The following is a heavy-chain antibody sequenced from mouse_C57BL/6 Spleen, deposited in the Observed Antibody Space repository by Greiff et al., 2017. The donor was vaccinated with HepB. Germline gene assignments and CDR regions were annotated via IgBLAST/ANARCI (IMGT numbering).Heavy chain of an antibody. CDR3: ARLLNWYFDV. CDR2: IYPGSGNT. J-gene: IGHJ1*03. CDR1: GYTFTDYY. V-gene: IGHV1-76*01. D-gene: IGHD2-1*01. Sequence: VQLQQSGAELVRPGASVKLSCKASGYTFTDYYINWVKQRPGQGLEWIARIYPGSGNTYYNEKFKGKATLTAEKSSSTAYMQLSSLTSEDSAVYFCARLLNWYFDVWGTGTTVTVSS.